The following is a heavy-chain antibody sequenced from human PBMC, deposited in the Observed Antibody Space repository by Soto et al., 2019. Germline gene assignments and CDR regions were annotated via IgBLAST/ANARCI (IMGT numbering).Heavy chain of an antibody. CDR3: ATPLPGSDGYGY. V-gene: IGHV3-15*01. Sequence: ESGGGLVKPGGSLRLSCAASGITLSNAWMTWVRQAPGKGLEWVGRIKSKADGSTTEYGSPVKDRFIISRDDSENTLDLQMHSLKTEDTAVYYCATPLPGSDGYGYWGQGTLVTVSS. CDR2: IKSKADGSTT. D-gene: IGHD3-16*01. CDR1: GITLSNAW. J-gene: IGHJ4*02.